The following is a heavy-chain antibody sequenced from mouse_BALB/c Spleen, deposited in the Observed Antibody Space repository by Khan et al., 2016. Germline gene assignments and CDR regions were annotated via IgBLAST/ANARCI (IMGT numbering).Heavy chain of an antibody. CDR1: GFTFSYYA. J-gene: IGHJ1*01. CDR2: IISGGNT. V-gene: IGHV5-6-5*01. Sequence: EVELVESGGGLVKPGGSLKLSCAASGFTFSYYAMSWVRQTPEKRLEWVASIISGGNTYYPDSVKGRFTISRDYARNILYLQMSSLGSEDAAMYYCARAGGYFDVWGAGTTVTVSS. CDR3: ARAGGYFDV.